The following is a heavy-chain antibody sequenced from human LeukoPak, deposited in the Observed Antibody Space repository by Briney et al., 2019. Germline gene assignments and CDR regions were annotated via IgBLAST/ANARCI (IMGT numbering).Heavy chain of an antibody. J-gene: IGHJ6*04. CDR3: TRESRYDYAWATLDV. CDR2: VYYSGIT. D-gene: IGHD3-16*01. Sequence: PSETLSLTCTVSGDSISSGAYYWTWIRQNPGKDLVWLGYVYYSGITYYNPFLKSRITISVDTSKNQFSLKQGSVTAADTAVYYCTRESRYDYAWATLDVWGKGTTVTVSS. V-gene: IGHV4-31*03. CDR1: GDSISSGAYY.